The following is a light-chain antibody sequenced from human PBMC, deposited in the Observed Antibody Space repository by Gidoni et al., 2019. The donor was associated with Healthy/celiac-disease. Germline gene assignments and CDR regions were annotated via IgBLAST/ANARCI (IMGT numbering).Light chain of an antibody. CDR1: SGHSSYA. V-gene: IGLV4-69*01. CDR3: QTWGTGTWV. J-gene: IGLJ3*02. Sequence: QLVLTQSPSASASLGASVKLTCTLSSGHSSYAIACHQQQPEKGPRYLMKLNCDGSHSKGDGIPDRFSGSSSGAERYLTISSLQSEDEADYYCQTWGTGTWVFGGGTKLTVL. CDR2: LNCDGSH.